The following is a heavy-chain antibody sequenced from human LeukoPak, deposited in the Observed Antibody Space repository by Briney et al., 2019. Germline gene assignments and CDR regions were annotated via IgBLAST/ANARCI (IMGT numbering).Heavy chain of an antibody. J-gene: IGHJ4*02. CDR1: GYTFNTYG. V-gene: IGHV1-18*01. D-gene: IGHD2-15*01. CDR3: ARLTVVGRTDN. CDR2: ISPYNGNT. Sequence: GASVKVSCKPSGYTFNTYGITWVRQAPGQGLEWMGWISPYNGNTNYAQKFQGRVTLTTDTSTSTAYMELSSLRYEDTAIYYCARLTVVGRTDNWGQGTLVTVSS.